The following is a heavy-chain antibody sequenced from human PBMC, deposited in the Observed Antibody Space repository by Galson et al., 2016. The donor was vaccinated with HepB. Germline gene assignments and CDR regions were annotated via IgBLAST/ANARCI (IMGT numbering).Heavy chain of an antibody. V-gene: IGHV3-49*03. CDR1: GFTFADYA. D-gene: IGHD1/OR15-1a*01. J-gene: IGHJ4*02. CDR3: SREYTLINNDF. Sequence: SLRLSCAASGFTFADYAMSWFRQAPGKGLEWVGLIRSNSFGATTEHAASVRGRFTISRDDSKSIAYLQMNSLKIEDTAVYYCSREYTLINNDFWGQGTQVTVSS. CDR2: IRSNSFGATT.